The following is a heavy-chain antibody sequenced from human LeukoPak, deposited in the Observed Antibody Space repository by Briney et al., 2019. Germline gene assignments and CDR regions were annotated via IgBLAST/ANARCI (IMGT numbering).Heavy chain of an antibody. J-gene: IGHJ4*02. D-gene: IGHD3-10*01. CDR3: ARDYGSGGPDY. V-gene: IGHV4-30-4*08. CDR1: GGSISSGDYY. CDR2: IYYSGST. Sequence: PSETLSLTCTVSGGSISSGDYYWSWIRQPPGKGLEWIGYIYYSGSTYYNPSLKSRVTISVDTPKNQFSLKLSSVTAAGTAVYYCARDYGSGGPDYWGQGTLVTVSS.